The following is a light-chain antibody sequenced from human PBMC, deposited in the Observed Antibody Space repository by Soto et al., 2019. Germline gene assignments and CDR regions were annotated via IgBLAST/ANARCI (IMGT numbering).Light chain of an antibody. CDR2: GAS. CDR3: QQYGSSPPSST. CDR1: QRVSSGY. V-gene: IGKV3-20*01. Sequence: PGERATLSRRPSQRVSSGYLAWYQQKPDQAPRLLIYGASNRATDIPDRFSGRGSGTDFTLTISRLEPEDYAVYYCQQYGSSPPSSTFGQGTRLEIK. J-gene: IGKJ5*01.